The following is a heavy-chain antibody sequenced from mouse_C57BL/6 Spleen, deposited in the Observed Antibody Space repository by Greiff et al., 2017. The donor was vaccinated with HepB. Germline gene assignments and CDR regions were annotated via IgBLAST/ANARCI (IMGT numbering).Heavy chain of an antibody. CDR2: IDPEDGDT. CDR3: TRGTTVVAGGYFDY. J-gene: IGHJ2*01. D-gene: IGHD1-1*01. CDR1: GFNIKDYY. Sequence: VQLKQSGAELVRPGASVKLSCTASGFNIKDYYMHWVKQRPEQGLEWIGRIDPEDGDTEYAPKFQGKATMTADTSSNTAYLQLSSLTSEDTAVYYCTRGTTVVAGGYFDYWGQGTTLTVSS. V-gene: IGHV14-1*01.